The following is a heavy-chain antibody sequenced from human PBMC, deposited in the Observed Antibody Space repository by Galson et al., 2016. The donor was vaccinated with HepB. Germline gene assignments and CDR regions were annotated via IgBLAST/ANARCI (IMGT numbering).Heavy chain of an antibody. CDR2: IYYTGST. CDR3: ARHPGYSSRGNDY. CDR1: GGSIIGYY. V-gene: IGHV4-59*08. J-gene: IGHJ4*02. Sequence: SETLSLTCTVSGGSIIGYYWSWIRQSPAKGLEWIASIYYTGSTNYNPSLKRRVTISADTSKNQFSLKLRSVTVADTAVYYCARHPGYSSRGNDYWGQGTLVTVSS. D-gene: IGHD6-13*01.